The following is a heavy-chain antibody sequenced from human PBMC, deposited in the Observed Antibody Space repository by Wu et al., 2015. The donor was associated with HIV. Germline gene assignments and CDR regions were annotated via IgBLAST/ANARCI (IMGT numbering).Heavy chain of an antibody. V-gene: IGHV1-24*01. CDR3: ATDVSSGXSLDY. CDR2: FDPEDDET. Sequence: QVQLLQSGAEVKKPGASVKVSCKVSGYTLTELSMHWVRQGPGKGLEWMGSFDPEDDETIYAQKFQGRITMTEDTSTDTAYMELSSLRSEDTAVYYCATDVSSGXSLDYWGQGTLVTVSS. J-gene: IGHJ4*02. D-gene: IGHD1-26*01. CDR1: GYTLTELS.